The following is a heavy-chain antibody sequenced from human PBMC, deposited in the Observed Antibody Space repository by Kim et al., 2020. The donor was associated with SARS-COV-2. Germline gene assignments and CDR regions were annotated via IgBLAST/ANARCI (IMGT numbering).Heavy chain of an antibody. CDR3: ARMFWAHGAFDI. D-gene: IGHD3-10*02. CDR1: GFTVSSSY. J-gene: IGHJ3*02. CDR2: IFAGGNT. V-gene: IGHV3-53*01. Sequence: GESLKISCDVSGFTVSSSYMSWVRQIPGKGLECVSLIFAGGNTYTVDSVKGRFTVSRDSSKNTLYLQMNNLRADDTALYYCARMFWAHGAFDIWGQGTMVTVSS.